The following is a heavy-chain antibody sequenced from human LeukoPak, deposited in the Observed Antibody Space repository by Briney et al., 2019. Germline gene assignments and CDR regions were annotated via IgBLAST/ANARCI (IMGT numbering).Heavy chain of an antibody. J-gene: IGHJ4*03. Sequence: GGSLRLSCAASRFTFSSYSMNWVRQAPGKGLEWVSYISSSSSTIYYADSVKGRFTISRDNAKNSLYLQMNSLRAEDTAVYYCARVPLYYDYSNYYFDYWGQGTMVTVSS. V-gene: IGHV3-48*01. CDR2: ISSSSSTI. CDR3: ARVPLYYDYSNYYFDY. CDR1: RFTFSSYS. D-gene: IGHD4-11*01.